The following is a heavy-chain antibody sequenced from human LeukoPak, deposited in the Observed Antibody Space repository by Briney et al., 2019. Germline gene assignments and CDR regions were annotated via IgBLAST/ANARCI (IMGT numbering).Heavy chain of an antibody. D-gene: IGHD3/OR15-3a*01. J-gene: IGHJ3*02. CDR2: ISGSGGST. Sequence: GGSLTLSCAASGFTFSSYAMSWVRQAPGKGLEGVSAISGSGGSTYYADSVKGRFTIYRDNSKNTLYLQMNSLSAEDTAVYYCAKDLGPGIDAFDIWGQGTMVTVSS. V-gene: IGHV3-23*01. CDR1: GFTFSSYA. CDR3: AKDLGPGIDAFDI.